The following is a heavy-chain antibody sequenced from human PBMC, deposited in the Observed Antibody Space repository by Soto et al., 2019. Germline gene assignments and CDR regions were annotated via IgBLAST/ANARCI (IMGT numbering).Heavy chain of an antibody. V-gene: IGHV1-18*01. D-gene: IGHD3-22*01. CDR3: ARDPRIDYYDSSGSFDY. J-gene: IGHJ4*02. Sequence: GASVKVSWKASGYTFTSYGISWVRQATGQGLEWMGWISAYNGNTNYAQKLQGRVTMTTDTSTSTAYMELRSLRSDDTAVYYCARDPRIDYYDSSGSFDYWGQGTLVTVSS. CDR2: ISAYNGNT. CDR1: GYTFTSYG.